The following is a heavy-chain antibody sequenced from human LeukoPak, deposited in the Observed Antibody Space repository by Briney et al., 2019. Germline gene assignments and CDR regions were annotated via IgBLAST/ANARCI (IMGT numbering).Heavy chain of an antibody. V-gene: IGHV4-34*01. J-gene: IGHJ3*02. Sequence: PSETLSLTCAVYGGSFSGHYWSWIRQPPGKGLEWIGEINHSGSTNYNPSLKSRVTISVGTSKNQFSLKLSSVTAADTAVYYCARGGTMVRGVRTTRAFDIWGQGTMVTVSS. CDR2: INHSGST. CDR1: GGSFSGHY. D-gene: IGHD3-10*01. CDR3: ARGGTMVRGVRTTRAFDI.